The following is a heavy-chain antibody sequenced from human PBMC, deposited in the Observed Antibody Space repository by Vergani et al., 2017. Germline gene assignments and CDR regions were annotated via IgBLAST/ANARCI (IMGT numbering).Heavy chain of an antibody. CDR2: IYTSGST. CDR1: GGSISSGSYY. V-gene: IGHV4-61*02. J-gene: IGHJ6*03. D-gene: IGHD3-9*01. Sequence: QVQLQESGPGLVKPSQTLSLTCTVSGGSISSGSYYWSWIRQPAGKGLEWIGRIYTSGSTNYNPSLKSRVTISVDTSKNQFSLKLSSVTAADTAVYYCARARFDWLFYYYYMDVWGKGTTVTVSS. CDR3: ARARFDWLFYYYYMDV.